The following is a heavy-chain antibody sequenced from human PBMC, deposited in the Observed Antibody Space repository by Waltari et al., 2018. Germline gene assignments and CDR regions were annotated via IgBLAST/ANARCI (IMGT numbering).Heavy chain of an antibody. Sequence: EVQLVESGGGLVKPGGSLRLSCAASGFTFSSYSMNWVRQAPGKGLYVVSSISISSRYTYYSDSVKGRCTSSRDNSRNSLYLQMNSLRAEDTAVYYCARGKSYKVAGSDYWGQGTLVTVSS. CDR2: ISISSRYT. D-gene: IGHD5-12*01. CDR1: GFTFSSYS. CDR3: ARGKSYKVAGSDY. V-gene: IGHV3-21*01. J-gene: IGHJ4*02.